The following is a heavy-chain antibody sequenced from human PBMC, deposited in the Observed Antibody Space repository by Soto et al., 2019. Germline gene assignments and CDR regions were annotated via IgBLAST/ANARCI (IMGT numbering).Heavy chain of an antibody. CDR1: GFIFRNYA. V-gene: IGHV3-30-3*01. CDR3: ARDKTGNGSYLRY. CDR2: ISYDGIKN. J-gene: IGHJ1*01. D-gene: IGHD1-26*01. Sequence: QVQLVESGGGVVQPGRSLRLSCAASGFIFRNYAMHWVRQAPGKGLEWVALISYDGIKNYYADSVKGRITISRDNSNNTLYPHMSSLRAEDTAVYYCARDKTGNGSYLRYWGQGTLVTVSS.